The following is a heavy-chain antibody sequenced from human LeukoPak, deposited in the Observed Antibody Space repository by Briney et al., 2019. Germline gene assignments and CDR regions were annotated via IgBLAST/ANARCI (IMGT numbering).Heavy chain of an antibody. CDR2: MFYSGST. CDR3: ARDRAPVTMIRGAPGGFDP. Sequence: SETLSLTCTVSGGSISSHFWSCIRQPPGKGLEWIGYMFYSGSTNYNPSLKSRVTISVDASKNQFSLKLTSVSAADTAVYYCARDRAPVTMIRGAPGGFDPWGQGTLVTVSS. V-gene: IGHV4-59*11. J-gene: IGHJ5*02. CDR1: GGSISSHF. D-gene: IGHD3-10*01.